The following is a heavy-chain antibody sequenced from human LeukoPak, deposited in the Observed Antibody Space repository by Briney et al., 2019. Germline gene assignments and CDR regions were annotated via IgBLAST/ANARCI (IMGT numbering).Heavy chain of an antibody. V-gene: IGHV1-46*01. D-gene: IGHD1-26*01. CDR3: ARSAWELDAFDI. J-gene: IGHJ3*02. Sequence: AASVKVSCKASGYRFSSYGISWVRQAPGQGLEWMGLINPSGGSTRYAQKFQGRVTMTRDTSTSTVYMELSSLRSEDTAVYYCARSAWELDAFDIWGQGTMVTVSS. CDR1: GYRFSSYG. CDR2: INPSGGST.